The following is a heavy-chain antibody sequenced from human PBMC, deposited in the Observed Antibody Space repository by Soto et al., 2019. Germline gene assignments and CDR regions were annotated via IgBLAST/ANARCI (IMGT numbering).Heavy chain of an antibody. D-gene: IGHD3-16*01. V-gene: IGHV4-34*01. CDR2: IIHSGST. Sequence: QGQPQQWGTGLLKPSETLSLTCVVDGGSFSGYYWSWIRQPPGKGLEWIGEIIHSGSTNYNPSLKSRVTISVDTSKTQFSQKLSSVTAADTAVYYCARGGGHYAFDIWGQGTMVTVSS. CDR1: GGSFSGYY. J-gene: IGHJ3*02. CDR3: ARGGGHYAFDI.